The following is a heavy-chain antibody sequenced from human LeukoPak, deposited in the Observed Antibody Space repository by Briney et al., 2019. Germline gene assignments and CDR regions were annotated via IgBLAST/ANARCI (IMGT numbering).Heavy chain of an antibody. CDR1: GGTFSSYA. J-gene: IGHJ6*03. CDR3: ARSFDYCSGGSCYSGSHYYYYMDV. Sequence: SVKVSCRASGGTFSSYAISWVRQAPGQGLEWMGGIIPIFGTANYAQKFQGRVTITADESTSTAYMELSSLRSEDTAVYYCARSFDYCSGGSCYSGSHYYYYMDVWGKGTTDTVSS. CDR2: IIPIFGTA. D-gene: IGHD2-15*01. V-gene: IGHV1-69*13.